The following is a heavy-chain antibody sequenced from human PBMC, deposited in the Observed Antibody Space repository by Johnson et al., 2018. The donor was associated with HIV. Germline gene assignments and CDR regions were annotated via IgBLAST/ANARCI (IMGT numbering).Heavy chain of an antibody. D-gene: IGHD4-23*01. CDR1: GFTFSSYA. V-gene: IGHV3-30*14. CDR3: ARGPSVVTLHAFDL. Sequence: QVQLVESGGGVVQPGRSLRLSCAASGFTFSSYAMHWVRQAPGTGLEWVALVSYDGRNQYHADSVKGRFTISRENAKNSLYLQMNSLRAGDTAVYYCARGPSVVTLHAFDLWGQGTLVTVSS. CDR2: VSYDGRNQ. J-gene: IGHJ3*01.